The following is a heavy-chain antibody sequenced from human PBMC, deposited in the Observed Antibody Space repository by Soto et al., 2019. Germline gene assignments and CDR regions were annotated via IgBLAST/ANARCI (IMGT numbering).Heavy chain of an antibody. CDR3: ARGRLDFDGRGYYHFDS. CDR1: GYTFTAYY. V-gene: IGHV1-2*02. Sequence: ASVKFSCKASGYTFTAYYLHWMRQAPGQGLEWMGWIKPKNDDTNYAKKIHGSVTMTRDTSIMTDYMELSRLKSDDTAIYYCARGRLDFDGRGYYHFDSWGQGTLVTSPQ. CDR2: IKPKNDDT. D-gene: IGHD3-22*01. J-gene: IGHJ4*02.